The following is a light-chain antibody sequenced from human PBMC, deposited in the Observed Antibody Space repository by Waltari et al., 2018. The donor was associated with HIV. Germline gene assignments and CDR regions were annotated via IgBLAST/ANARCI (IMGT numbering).Light chain of an antibody. CDR2: RNN. CDR3: ATWDDNLSGWV. J-gene: IGLJ3*02. Sequence: QSVLTQPPSASATPGQRVTISCSGPNSKIGKNYVYWYQQLPGTAPKVLIYRNNYRPSGVPDRFSGSKSGTSASLAISGLRSEDEADYYCATWDDNLSGWVFGGGTKLTVL. V-gene: IGLV1-47*01. CDR1: NSKIGKNY.